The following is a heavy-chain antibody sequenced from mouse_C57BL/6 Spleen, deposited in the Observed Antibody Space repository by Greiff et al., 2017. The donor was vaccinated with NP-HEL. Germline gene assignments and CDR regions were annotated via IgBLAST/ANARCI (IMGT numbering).Heavy chain of an antibody. V-gene: IGHV1-50*01. CDR1: GYTFTSYW. D-gene: IGHD1-1*01. CDR2: IDPSDSYT. CDR3: ARSGSPGSSFMDY. Sequence: VQLQQPGAELVKPGASVKLSCKASGYTFTSYWMQWVKQRPGQGLEWIGEIDPSDSYTNYHPKFKGKATLTVDTSSSTAYMQLSSLTSEDSAVYYCARSGSPGSSFMDYWGQGTSVTVSS. J-gene: IGHJ4*01.